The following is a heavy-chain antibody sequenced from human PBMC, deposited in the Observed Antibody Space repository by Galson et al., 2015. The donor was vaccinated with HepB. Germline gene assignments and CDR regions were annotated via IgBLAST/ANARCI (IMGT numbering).Heavy chain of an antibody. CDR1: GGSISSYY. Sequence: ETLSLTCTVSGGSISSYYWSWIRQPPGKGLEWIGYIYYSGSTNYNPSLKSRVTISVDTSKNQFSLKLSSVTAADTAVYYCARESYSYGSYFDYWGQGTLVTVSS. CDR2: IYYSGST. CDR3: ARESYSYGSYFDY. D-gene: IGHD5-18*01. V-gene: IGHV4-59*01. J-gene: IGHJ4*02.